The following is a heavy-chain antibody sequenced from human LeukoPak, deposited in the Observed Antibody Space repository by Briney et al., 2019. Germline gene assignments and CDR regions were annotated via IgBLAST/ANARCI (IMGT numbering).Heavy chain of an antibody. J-gene: IGHJ4*02. V-gene: IGHV3-9*01. CDR3: AKDQYYYDSSGYYSY. Sequence: GGSLRLSCAASGFTFSSYSMHWVRQAPGKGLEWVSGISWNSGSIGYADSVKGRFTISRDNAKNSLYLQMNSLRAEDTALYYCAKDQYYYDSSGYYSYWGQGTLVTVSS. CDR1: GFTFSSYS. D-gene: IGHD3-22*01. CDR2: ISWNSGSI.